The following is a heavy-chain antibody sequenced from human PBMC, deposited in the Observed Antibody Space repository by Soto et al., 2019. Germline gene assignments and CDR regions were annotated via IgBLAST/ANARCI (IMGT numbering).Heavy chain of an antibody. Sequence: GGSLRLSCAASGFTFSNAWMSWVRQAPGKGLEWVGRIKSKTDGGTTDYAAPVKGRFTISRDDSKNTLYLQMNSLKTEDTAVYYCTTDLPGPGYSSGWYDAYYFDYWGQGTLVTVSS. CDR3: TTDLPGPGYSSGWYDAYYFDY. V-gene: IGHV3-15*01. J-gene: IGHJ4*02. D-gene: IGHD6-19*01. CDR2: IKSKTDGGTT. CDR1: GFTFSNAW.